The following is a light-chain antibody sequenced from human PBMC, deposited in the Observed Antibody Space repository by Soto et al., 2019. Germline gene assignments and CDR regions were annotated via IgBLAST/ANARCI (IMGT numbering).Light chain of an antibody. V-gene: IGKV3-11*01. Sequence: DIVLTQSPATLSLSPGERATVSCRTSQSVSNYLAWYQQKPVQPPRLLIYGASNRATGIPARFSGSGSGTDFTLTISSLEPEDFAVYYCELRTSTSPFGHGPKLDIK. J-gene: IGKJ1*01. CDR2: GAS. CDR3: ELRTSTSP. CDR1: QSVSNY.